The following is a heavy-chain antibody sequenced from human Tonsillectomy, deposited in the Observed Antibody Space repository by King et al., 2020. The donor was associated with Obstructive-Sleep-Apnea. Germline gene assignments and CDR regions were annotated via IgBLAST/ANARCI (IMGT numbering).Heavy chain of an antibody. J-gene: IGHJ4*02. Sequence: VQLVESGGGVVQPGRSLRLSCAASGFTFSNYAIHWVRQAPGKGLEWVAVISYDGSNKYYADSVKGRFTISRDNSKNTLYLQMNSLRAEDTSMYYCARADYSNSGTYELDYWGQGTLATVSS. V-gene: IGHV3-30*04. CDR3: ARADYSNSGTYELDY. CDR2: ISYDGSNK. CDR1: GFTFSNYA. D-gene: IGHD3-10*01.